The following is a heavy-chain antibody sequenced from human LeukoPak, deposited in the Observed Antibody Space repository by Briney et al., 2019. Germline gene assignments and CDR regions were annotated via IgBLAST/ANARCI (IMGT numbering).Heavy chain of an antibody. CDR1: GYTFTGYY. CDR3: ARESEWELLVSAFDI. V-gene: IGHV1-2*02. D-gene: IGHD1-26*01. J-gene: IGHJ3*02. Sequence: GASVKVSCKASGYTFTGYYMHWMRQAPGQGLEWMGWINPNSGGTNYAQKFQGRVTMTRDTSISTAYMELSRLRSDDTAVYYCARESEWELLVSAFDIWGQGTMVTVSS. CDR2: INPNSGGT.